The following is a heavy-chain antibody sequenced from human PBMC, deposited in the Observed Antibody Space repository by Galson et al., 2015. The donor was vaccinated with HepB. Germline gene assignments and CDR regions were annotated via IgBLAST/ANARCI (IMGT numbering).Heavy chain of an antibody. D-gene: IGHD6-25*01. CDR2: INSDERST. CDR1: GFTFSIYW. CDR3: ARGGQAASYDY. Sequence: SLRLSCAASGFTFSIYWMHWVRQAPGKGLVWVSHINSDERSTTYADSVKGRFTISRDNAKNTLYLQMNSLRAEDAAVYYCARGGQAASYDYWGQGTLVTVSS. V-gene: IGHV3-74*01. J-gene: IGHJ4*02.